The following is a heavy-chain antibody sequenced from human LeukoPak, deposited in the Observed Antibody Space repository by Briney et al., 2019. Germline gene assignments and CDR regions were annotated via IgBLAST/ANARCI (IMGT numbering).Heavy chain of an antibody. V-gene: IGHV3-23*01. J-gene: IGHJ4*02. CDR2: ISGSGGST. CDR3: AKSGSGSGNKRTLLPNFDY. CDR1: GFTFSSYA. D-gene: IGHD3-10*01. Sequence: GGSLRLSCAASGFTFSSYAMSWVRQAPGKGLEWVSAISGSGGSTYYADSVKGRFTISRDNSKNTLYPQMNSLRAEDTAVYYCAKSGSGSGNKRTLLPNFDYWGQGTLVTVSS.